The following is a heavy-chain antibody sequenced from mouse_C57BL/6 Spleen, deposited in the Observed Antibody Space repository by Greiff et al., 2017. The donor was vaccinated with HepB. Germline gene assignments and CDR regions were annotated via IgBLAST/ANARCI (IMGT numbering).Heavy chain of an antibody. CDR2: ISSGSSTI. V-gene: IGHV5-17*01. CDR3: ARGGGYDFAY. J-gene: IGHJ3*01. CDR1: GFTFSDYG. D-gene: IGHD2-2*01. Sequence: EVKLMESGGGLVKPGGSLKLSCAASGFTFSDYGMHWVRQAPEKGLEWVAYISSGSSTIYYADTVKGRFTISRDNAKNTLFLQMTSLRSEDTAMYYCARGGGYDFAYWGQGTLVTVSA.